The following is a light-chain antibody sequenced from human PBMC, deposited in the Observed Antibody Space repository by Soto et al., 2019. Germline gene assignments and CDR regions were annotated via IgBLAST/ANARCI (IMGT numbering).Light chain of an antibody. CDR2: GNS. CDR1: SSNIGAGYD. Sequence: QAVVTQPPSVSGAPGQRVTISCTGSSSNIGAGYDVHWYQQLPETAPKLLIYGNSNRPSGVPDRFSGSKSGTSASLAITGLQAEDEADYFCKSYAGSNTHVFGSGTKVTVL. V-gene: IGLV1-40*01. J-gene: IGLJ1*01. CDR3: KSYAGSNTHV.